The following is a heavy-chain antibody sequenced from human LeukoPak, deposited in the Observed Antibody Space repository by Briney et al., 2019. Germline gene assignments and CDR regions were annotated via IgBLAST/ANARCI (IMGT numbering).Heavy chain of an antibody. J-gene: IGHJ4*02. Sequence: GGSLRLSCAGYGFTFSAYRLSWVRQPPGKGLEWVATIREDGSEKYYLDAGNGGSTISSDNAKNSLYLQMNSLTAEATAVSYCARDPPNWGFGYWGQGTLVTVSS. CDR3: ARDPPNWGFGY. D-gene: IGHD7-27*01. CDR1: GFTFSAYR. V-gene: IGHV3-7*01. CDR2: IREDGSEK.